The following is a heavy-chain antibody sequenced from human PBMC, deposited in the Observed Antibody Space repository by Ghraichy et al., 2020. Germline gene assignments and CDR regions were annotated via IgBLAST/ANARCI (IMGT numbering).Heavy chain of an antibody. V-gene: IGHV6-1*01. D-gene: IGHD4-17*01. J-gene: IGHJ4*02. CDR1: GDSVSSNSAA. Sequence: SQTLSLTCAISGDSVSSNSAAWNWIRQSPSRGLEWLGRTYYRSKWYNDYAVSVKSRITINPDTSKNQFSLQLNSVTPEDTAVYYCARDQGDYGDYGAIVPGFDYWGQGTLVTVSS. CDR2: TYYRSKWYN. CDR3: ARDQGDYGDYGAIVPGFDY.